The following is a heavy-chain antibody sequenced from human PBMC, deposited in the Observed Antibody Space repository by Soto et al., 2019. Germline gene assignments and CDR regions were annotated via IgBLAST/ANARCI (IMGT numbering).Heavy chain of an antibody. CDR2: IWFDGSDK. Sequence: PGGSLRLSCAASGLTFSSYGMHWVRQSPGKGLEWVALIWFDGSDKYYTESVKGRFTISRDNSKSTLYLQMNSLRAEDTAVYYCARFYCSASSCSSVGAFDIRGQGTMVTVSS. J-gene: IGHJ3*02. V-gene: IGHV3-33*01. CDR3: ARFYCSASSCSSVGAFDI. CDR1: GLTFSSYG. D-gene: IGHD2-2*01.